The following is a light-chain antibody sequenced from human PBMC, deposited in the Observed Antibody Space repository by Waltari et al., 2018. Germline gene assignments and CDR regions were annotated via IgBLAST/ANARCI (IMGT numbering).Light chain of an antibody. CDR1: SLRSYD. J-gene: IGLJ2*01. V-gene: IGLV3-19*01. CDR3: HSRVVSNVRGA. CDR2: GKD. Sequence: SSELTQDPAVSVALGQTVRITCQGDSLRSYDASWYQQNPGQAPILVIYGKDNRPSGIPARFSGSTSGNTASLTITGSQAEDEADYYCHSRVVSNVRGAFGGGTKLTVL.